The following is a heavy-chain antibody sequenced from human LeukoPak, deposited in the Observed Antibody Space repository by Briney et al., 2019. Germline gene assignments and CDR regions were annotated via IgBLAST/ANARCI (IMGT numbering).Heavy chain of an antibody. D-gene: IGHD5-12*01. CDR3: ARDGPYVDIVATIRNYYYYYGMDV. CDR2: ISYDGSNK. J-gene: IGHJ6*02. Sequence: GGSLRLSCAASGFTFSSYGMHWVRQAPGKGLEWVAVISYDGSNKYYADSVKGRFTISRDNSKNTLYLQMNSLRAEDTAVYYCARDGPYVDIVATIRNYYYYYGMDVWGQGTTVTVSS. V-gene: IGHV3-30*03. CDR1: GFTFSSYG.